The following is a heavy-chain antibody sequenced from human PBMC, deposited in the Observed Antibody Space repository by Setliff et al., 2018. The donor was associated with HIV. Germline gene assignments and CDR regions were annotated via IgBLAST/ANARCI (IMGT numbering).Heavy chain of an antibody. CDR3: ARTGYAFDV. Sequence: PSETLSLTCAVYGGSFSGYYWSWIRQPPGKGLEWIGEINHSGSTNYNPSLKSRVTISVDTSKNQFSLKLSSVTAADTAVYYCARTGYAFDVWGLGTMVTVSS. CDR2: INHSGST. CDR1: GGSFSGYY. J-gene: IGHJ3*01. V-gene: IGHV4-34*01.